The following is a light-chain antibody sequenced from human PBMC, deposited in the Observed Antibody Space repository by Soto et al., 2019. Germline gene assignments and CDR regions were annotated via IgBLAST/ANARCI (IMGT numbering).Light chain of an antibody. J-gene: IGLJ2*01. Sequence: QSVLTQPASVSGSPGQSITISCTGTSSDVGGYDYVSWYQQHPGKVPKLIIYEVSNRPSGVSNGFSGSKSGNTASLTISGLQAEDEADYFCSSYTTGNTLVFGGGTKLTVL. V-gene: IGLV2-14*01. CDR2: EVS. CDR1: SSDVGGYDY. CDR3: SSYTTGNTLV.